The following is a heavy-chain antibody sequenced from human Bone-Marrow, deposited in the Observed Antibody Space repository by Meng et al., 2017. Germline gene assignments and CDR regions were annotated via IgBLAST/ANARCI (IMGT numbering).Heavy chain of an antibody. D-gene: IGHD6-13*01. CDR3: GRSSSWYVGFDY. J-gene: IGHJ4*02. Sequence: VQSGGEVKKLGAWVRVSCKASGGTFSSHAISWVRQGPGQGLEWMGGIIPIFGTANYAQKFQGRVTINTDESTSTAYMELSSMRSEDTAVYYCGRSSSWYVGFDYWGQGTLVTVSS. CDR2: IIPIFGTA. CDR1: GGTFSSHA. V-gene: IGHV1-69*05.